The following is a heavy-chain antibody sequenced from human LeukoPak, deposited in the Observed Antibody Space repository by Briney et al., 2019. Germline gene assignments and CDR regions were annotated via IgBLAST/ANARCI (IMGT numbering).Heavy chain of an antibody. J-gene: IGHJ4*02. CDR2: ISWDGSVT. V-gene: IGHV3-43*01. CDR3: AKYNGVGDYGDYHRFYFDY. CDR1: GFTFDVYT. D-gene: IGHD4-17*01. Sequence: GGSLRLSCAASGFTFDVYTMHWVRLVPGKGLEWVSFISWDGSVTYYAGSVRGRFTISRDNSKNYLYLQMNSLRTEDTALYYCAKYNGVGDYGDYHRFYFDYWGQGTLVTVAS.